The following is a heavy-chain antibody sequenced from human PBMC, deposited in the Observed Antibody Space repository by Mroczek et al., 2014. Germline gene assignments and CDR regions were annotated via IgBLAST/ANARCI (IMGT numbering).Heavy chain of an antibody. CDR1: GGSISSGGYY. Sequence: QVQLQQWGPGLVKPSQTLSLTCTVSGGSISSGGYYWSWIRQHPGKGLEWIGYIYYSGSTYYNPSLKSRVTISVDTSKNQFSLKLSSVTAADTAVYYCARNGYSYGHRAQYYYYGMDVWGQGTTVTVSS. J-gene: IGHJ6*02. D-gene: IGHD5-18*01. CDR2: IYYSGST. CDR3: ARNGYSYGHRAQYYYYGMDV. V-gene: IGHV4-31*03.